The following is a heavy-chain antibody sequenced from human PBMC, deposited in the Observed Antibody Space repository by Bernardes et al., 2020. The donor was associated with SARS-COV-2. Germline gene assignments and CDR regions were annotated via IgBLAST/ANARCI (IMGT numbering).Heavy chain of an antibody. V-gene: IGHV3-53*01. CDR3: VRVSIVDPTKDVCDM. J-gene: IGHJ3*02. Sequence: GGSLRLSCAASGFIVSNYYMNWVRQAPGKGLEWVSVIYSGGGTDYADSVRGRFTGSIDNSKNTVYLQMNSLRADDTAVYYCVRVSIVDPTKDVCDMWGQGTLVTVSS. D-gene: IGHD1-26*01. CDR2: IYSGGGT. CDR1: GFIVSNYY.